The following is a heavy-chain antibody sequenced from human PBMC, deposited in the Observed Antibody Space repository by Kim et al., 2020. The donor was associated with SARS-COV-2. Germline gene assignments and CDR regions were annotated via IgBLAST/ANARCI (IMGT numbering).Heavy chain of an antibody. J-gene: IGHJ5*02. CDR1: GFTFSSYA. D-gene: IGHD6-13*01. CDR2: ISGSGGST. CDR3: AKDSSSSWTRGNWFDP. V-gene: IGHV3-23*01. Sequence: GGSLRLSCAASGFTFSSYAMSWVRQAPGKGLEWVSAISGSGGSTYYADSVKGRFTISRDNSKNTLYLQMNSLRAEDTAVYYCAKDSSSSWTRGNWFDPWGQGTLVTVSS.